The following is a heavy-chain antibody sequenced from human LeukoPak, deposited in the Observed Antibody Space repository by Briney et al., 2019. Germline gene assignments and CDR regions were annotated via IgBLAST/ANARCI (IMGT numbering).Heavy chain of an antibody. V-gene: IGHV1-2*02. D-gene: IGHD5-18*01. CDR3: ARGGYDVDTAMVDGQYYYYYYYMDV. CDR2: INSNSGAT. Sequence: ASVKVSCKASGYTFTDYYMHWVRQAPGQGPEWMGWINSNSGATNYAQKFQGRVTMTRDTSISTVYMELSRLRSDDTAVYYCARGGYDVDTAMVDGQYYYYYYYMDVWGKGTTVTVSS. CDR1: GYTFTDYY. J-gene: IGHJ6*03.